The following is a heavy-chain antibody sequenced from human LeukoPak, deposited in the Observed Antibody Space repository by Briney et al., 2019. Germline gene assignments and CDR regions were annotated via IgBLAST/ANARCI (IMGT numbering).Heavy chain of an antibody. J-gene: IGHJ4*02. Sequence: SETLSLTCTVSGGSISSSSYSWGWIRQPPGKGLEWFGSIYYSGSTYYNPSLKSRVTISVDTSKNQFSLKLSSVTAADTAVYYCARLIAYSSSWPDYWGQGTLVTVSS. CDR1: GGSISSSSYS. CDR3: ARLIAYSSSWPDY. V-gene: IGHV4-39*01. CDR2: IYYSGST. D-gene: IGHD6-13*01.